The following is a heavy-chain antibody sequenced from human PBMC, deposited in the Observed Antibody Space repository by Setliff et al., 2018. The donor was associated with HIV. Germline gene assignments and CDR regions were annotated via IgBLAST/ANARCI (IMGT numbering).Heavy chain of an antibody. J-gene: IGHJ4*02. CDR1: GFRFDDYG. Sequence: GSLRLSCVASGFRFDDYGMSWVRQAPGKGLEWVSGINWSGVSTGYTDSVKGRFTISRDNGKNSLYLQMNSLRAEDTALYYCVKGYDVLTGDPDSWGQGTLVTVSS. D-gene: IGHD3-9*01. CDR3: VKGYDVLTGDPDS. CDR2: INWSGVST. V-gene: IGHV3-20*04.